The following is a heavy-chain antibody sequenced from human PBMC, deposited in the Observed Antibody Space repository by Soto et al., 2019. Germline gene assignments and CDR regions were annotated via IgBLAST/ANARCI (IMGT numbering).Heavy chain of an antibody. J-gene: IGHJ6*02. D-gene: IGHD3-9*01. CDR3: ARADQRYFDGAQGLYCYYGMDV. Sequence: GESLKISCKGSGYSFTSYWISWVRQMPGKGLEWMGRIDPSDSYTNYSPSFQGHVTISADKSISTAYLQWSSLKASDTAMYYCARADQRYFDGAQGLYCYYGMDVWGQGTTVVVSS. V-gene: IGHV5-10-1*01. CDR2: IDPSDSYT. CDR1: GYSFTSYW.